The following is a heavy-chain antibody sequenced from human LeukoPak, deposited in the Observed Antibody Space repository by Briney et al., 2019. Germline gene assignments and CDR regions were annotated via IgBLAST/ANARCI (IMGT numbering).Heavy chain of an antibody. V-gene: IGHV3-23*01. J-gene: IGHJ6*02. CDR2: ISGSGGTT. D-gene: IGHD5-12*01. Sequence: GGSLRLSCAASGFTFSRYDMSWVRQAPGKGLEWVSAISGSGGTTHYADSVKGRFTISRDNSKNTLYLQMNSLRAEDTAVYYCARVKVALTDYYYYGMDVWGQGTTVTVSS. CDR1: GFTFSRYD. CDR3: ARVKVALTDYYYYGMDV.